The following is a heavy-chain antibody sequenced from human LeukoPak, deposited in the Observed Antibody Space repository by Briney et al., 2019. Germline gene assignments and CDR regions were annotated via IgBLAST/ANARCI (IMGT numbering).Heavy chain of an antibody. CDR3: ASRCSRGSCPLDY. CDR1: GFTVSSNY. V-gene: IGHV3-66*02. Sequence: PGGSLRLSCAASGFTVSSNYMSWVRQAPGKGLEWVSVIYSGGSTYYADSVKGRFTISRDNSKNTLYLQMNSLRAEDTAVYYCASRCSRGSCPLDYWGQGTLVTVSS. J-gene: IGHJ4*02. CDR2: IYSGGST. D-gene: IGHD2-15*01.